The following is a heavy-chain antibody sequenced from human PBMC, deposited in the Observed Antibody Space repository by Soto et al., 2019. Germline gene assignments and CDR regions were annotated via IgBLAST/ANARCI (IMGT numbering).Heavy chain of an antibody. V-gene: IGHV4-59*08. CDR3: ARRYSSAFDI. Sequence: QVQLQESGPGLVKPSETLSLTCTVSGGSISSYYWSWIRQPPGKGLEWIGYIYYSGSTNYNPSLKSRVTISVDTSKNQFSLKLSPVTAADTAVYYCARRYSSAFDIWGQGTMVTVSS. CDR1: GGSISSYY. J-gene: IGHJ3*02. CDR2: IYYSGST. D-gene: IGHD6-13*01.